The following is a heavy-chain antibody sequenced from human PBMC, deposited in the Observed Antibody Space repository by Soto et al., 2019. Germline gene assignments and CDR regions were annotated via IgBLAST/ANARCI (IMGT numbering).Heavy chain of an antibody. J-gene: IGHJ5*02. V-gene: IGHV3-48*03. CDR3: ARVQGVWGPRRWVDH. Sequence: PVWSMRLSCAASGFTFSSYEMIWVRQAPGQGLEWVSYISSSGDTIYYADSVEGRFSISRDNAKKSLFLQMNRLRVEDTAVYYCARVQGVWGPRRWVDHSCQGTRVTVSS. CDR1: GFTFSSYE. CDR2: ISSSGDTI. D-gene: IGHD3-16*01.